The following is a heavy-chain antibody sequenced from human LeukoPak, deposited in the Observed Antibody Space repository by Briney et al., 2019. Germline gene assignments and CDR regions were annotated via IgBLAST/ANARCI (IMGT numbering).Heavy chain of an antibody. J-gene: IGHJ6*02. CDR1: GFTFSSYA. Sequence: GGSLRLSCAASGFTFSSYAMSWVRQAPGKGLEWVSDISGTGGTTYYADPVKGRFTISRDNSKNTLYLQMNSLRVEDTAVYYCAKDSNYYYGMEVWGQGTTVTVSS. V-gene: IGHV3-23*01. CDR3: AKDSNYYYGMEV. CDR2: ISGTGGTT. D-gene: IGHD2-8*01.